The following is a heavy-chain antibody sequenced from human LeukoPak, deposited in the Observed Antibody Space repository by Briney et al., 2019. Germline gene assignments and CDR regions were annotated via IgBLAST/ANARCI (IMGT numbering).Heavy chain of an antibody. CDR3: ARHEYSGSYYGLSWFDP. J-gene: IGHJ5*02. D-gene: IGHD1-26*01. CDR1: GGSISSSGYY. CDR2: IYYSGST. Sequence: PSETLSLTCTVSGGSISSSGYYWGWIRQPPGKGLEWIVSIYYSGSTYYNPSLKSRVTISVDTSKNQLSLRLSSLTAADTAVYYCARHEYSGSYYGLSWFDPWGQGTLVTVSS. V-gene: IGHV4-39*01.